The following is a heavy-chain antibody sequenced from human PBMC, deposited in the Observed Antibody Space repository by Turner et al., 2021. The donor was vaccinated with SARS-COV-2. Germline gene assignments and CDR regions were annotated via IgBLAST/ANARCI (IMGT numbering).Heavy chain of an antibody. CDR2: IYYGGST. CDR3: ARHSPELRGDYFDY. D-gene: IGHD1-26*01. CDR1: GGSISSSSYY. J-gene: IGHJ4*02. V-gene: IGHV4-39*01. Sequence: QLQLQESGPGLVKPSETLSLTCTVSGGSISSSSYYWGWIRQPPGKGLDWIGYIYYGGSTYYNPSLKSRVTISVDTSKNQFSLKLSSVTAADTAVYYCARHSPELRGDYFDYWGQGTLVTVSS.